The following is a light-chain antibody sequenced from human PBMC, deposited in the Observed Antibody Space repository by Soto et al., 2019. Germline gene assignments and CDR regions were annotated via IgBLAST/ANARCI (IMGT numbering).Light chain of an antibody. CDR2: AAS. V-gene: IGKV1-9*01. CDR1: QVISSY. Sequence: DIQLTQSPSFLSASVGDRVTITCRASQVISSYLAWYQQKPGNAPKLLIYAASTLQSGVPSRFSGSGSGTEFTPTISSLQPEDFATYYCQQHSSYPRTFGPGTKVDIK. CDR3: QQHSSYPRT. J-gene: IGKJ3*01.